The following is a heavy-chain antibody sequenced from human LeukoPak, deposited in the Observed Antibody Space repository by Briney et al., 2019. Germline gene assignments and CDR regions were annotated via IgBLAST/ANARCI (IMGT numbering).Heavy chain of an antibody. D-gene: IGHD1-26*01. J-gene: IGHJ4*02. CDR3: ASLYSGSYYPLDY. CDR1: GGTFISYA. V-gene: IGHV1-69*01. Sequence: SVKVSCKASGGTFISYAISWVRQAPGQGLEWMGGIIPIFGTANYAQKFQGRVTITADESTSTAYMELSSLRSEDTAVYYCASLYSGSYYPLDYWGQGTLVTVSS. CDR2: IIPIFGTA.